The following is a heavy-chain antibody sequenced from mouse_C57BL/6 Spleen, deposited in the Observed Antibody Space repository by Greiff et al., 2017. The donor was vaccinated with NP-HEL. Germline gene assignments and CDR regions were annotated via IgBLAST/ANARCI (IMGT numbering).Heavy chain of an antibody. CDR2: IDPETGGT. D-gene: IGHD4-1*01. CDR3: TRGWDQGHFDY. Sequence: QVQLQESGAELVRPGASVTLSCKASGYTFTDYEMHWVKQTPVHGLEWIGAIDPETGGTAYNQKFKGKAILTADKSSSTAYMELRSLTSEDSAVYYCTRGWDQGHFDYWGQGTTLTVSS. J-gene: IGHJ2*01. CDR1: GYTFTDYE. V-gene: IGHV1-15*01.